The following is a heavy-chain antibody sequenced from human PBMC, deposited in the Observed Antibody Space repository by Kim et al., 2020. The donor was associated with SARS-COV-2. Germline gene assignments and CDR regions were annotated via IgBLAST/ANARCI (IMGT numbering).Heavy chain of an antibody. V-gene: IGHV3-9*01. D-gene: IGHD3-10*01. CDR1: GFTFDDYA. CDR3: AKDSVRGGWFDP. CDR2: ISWNSGSI. Sequence: GGSLRLSCAASGFTFDDYAMHWVRQAPGKGLEWVSGISWNSGSIGYADSVKGRFTISRDNAKNSLYLQMNSLRAEDTALYYCAKDSVRGGWFDPWGQGTLVGVSS. J-gene: IGHJ5*02.